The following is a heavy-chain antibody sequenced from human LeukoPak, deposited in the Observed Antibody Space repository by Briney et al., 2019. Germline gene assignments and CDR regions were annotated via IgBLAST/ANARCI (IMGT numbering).Heavy chain of an antibody. CDR2: IIGSGATT. V-gene: IGHV3-23*01. Sequence: PGGSLRLSCAASGFTFSSYAMSWVRQAPGKGLEWVSAIIGSGATTYYADSVKGRFTISRDNSKNTLYLQMSSLRAEDTAVYYCAQEVYGAYGLWGRGTLVTVSS. CDR1: GFTFSSYA. J-gene: IGHJ2*01. D-gene: IGHD4/OR15-4a*01. CDR3: AQEVYGAYGL.